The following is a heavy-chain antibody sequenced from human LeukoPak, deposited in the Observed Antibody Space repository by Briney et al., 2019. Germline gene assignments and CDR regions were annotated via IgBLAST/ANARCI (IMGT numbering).Heavy chain of an antibody. CDR1: GFTFSSYW. V-gene: IGHV3-7*01. J-gene: IGHJ4*02. Sequence: PGGSLRLSCEASGFTFSSYWMSWVRQAPGKGLEWVANIKQDGSEKYYVDSVKGRFTISIDNAKNSLYLQMNSLRAEDTAVYYCARNRGNDYWGQGTLVTVSS. CDR2: IKQDGSEK. D-gene: IGHD7-27*01. CDR3: ARNRGNDY.